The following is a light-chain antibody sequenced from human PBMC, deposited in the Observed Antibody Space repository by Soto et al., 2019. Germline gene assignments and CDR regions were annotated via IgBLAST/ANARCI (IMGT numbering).Light chain of an antibody. J-gene: IGKJ5*01. CDR2: GAS. CDR3: QQYNNWPPFT. CDR1: QSVSTN. Sequence: EIVMTQSPATLSVSPGESAILSCRASQSVSTNLGWYQQKPGQAPRLLIFGASTRATGIPARFSGSGSGTEFTLTISSLQSEDSAVYYCQQYNNWPPFTFGQGTRLEIK. V-gene: IGKV3-15*01.